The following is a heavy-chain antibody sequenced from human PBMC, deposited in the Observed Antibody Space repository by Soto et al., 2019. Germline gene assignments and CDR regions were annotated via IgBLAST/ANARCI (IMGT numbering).Heavy chain of an antibody. CDR1: GGTFSSYA. CDR3: ASLPAAIPPPGYSYGMDV. J-gene: IGHJ6*02. D-gene: IGHD2-2*02. V-gene: IGHV1-69*12. Sequence: QVQLVQSGAEVKKPGSSVKVSCKASGGTFSSYAISWVRQAPGQGLEWMGGIIPIFGTANYAQKFQGRVTITADESTSTAYMEVSSLRSEDTAVYYCASLPAAIPPPGYSYGMDVWGQGTTVTVSS. CDR2: IIPIFGTA.